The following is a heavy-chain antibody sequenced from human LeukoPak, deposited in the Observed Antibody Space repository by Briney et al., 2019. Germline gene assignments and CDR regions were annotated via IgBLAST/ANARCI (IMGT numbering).Heavy chain of an antibody. CDR1: GGSFSGYY. Sequence: SETLSLTCAVYGGSFSGYYWSWIRQPPGKGLEWIGEINHSGSTNYNPSLKSRVTISVDTSKSQFSLKLSSVTAADTAVYYCARGGQWLVRWWFDPWGQGTLVTVSS. J-gene: IGHJ5*02. CDR2: INHSGST. D-gene: IGHD6-19*01. CDR3: ARGGQWLVRWWFDP. V-gene: IGHV4-34*01.